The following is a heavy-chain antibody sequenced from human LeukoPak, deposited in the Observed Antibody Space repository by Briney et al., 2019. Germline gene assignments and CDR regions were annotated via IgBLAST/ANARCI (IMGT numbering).Heavy chain of an antibody. CDR3: ANSGYDSSGYYYK. J-gene: IGHJ4*02. Sequence: PGGSLRLSCAASGFTFSSYGMHWVRQAPGKGLEWVAVIWNDGSNKYYADSVKGRFAISRDNSKNTLYLQMNSLRAEDTAVYYCANSGYDSSGYYYKWGQGTLVTVSS. D-gene: IGHD3-22*01. CDR2: IWNDGSNK. V-gene: IGHV3-33*06. CDR1: GFTFSSYG.